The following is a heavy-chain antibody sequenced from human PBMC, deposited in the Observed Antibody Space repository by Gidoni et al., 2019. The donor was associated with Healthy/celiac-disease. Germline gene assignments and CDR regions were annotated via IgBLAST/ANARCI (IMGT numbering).Heavy chain of an antibody. Sequence: QVQLQESGPGLVKPSETLPLTCTVSGGSISSYYWSWIRQPPGKGLEWIGYIYYSGSTNYNPSLKSRVTISVDTSKNQFSLKLSSVTAADTAVYYCARGGYGGDYWYFDLWGRGTLVTVSS. CDR2: IYYSGST. J-gene: IGHJ2*01. CDR3: ARGGYGGDYWYFDL. V-gene: IGHV4-59*01. CDR1: GGSISSYY. D-gene: IGHD4-17*01.